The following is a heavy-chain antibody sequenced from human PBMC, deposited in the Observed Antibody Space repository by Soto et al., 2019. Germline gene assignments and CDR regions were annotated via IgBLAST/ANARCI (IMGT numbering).Heavy chain of an antibody. CDR3: ARGRNIALESSTGGFDF. J-gene: IGHJ4*02. D-gene: IGHD2-8*02. Sequence: QVQLQESGPGLVKPSQTLSLTCSVSGGSISSDGYYWSWVRQHPGKGLEWIGYISNSGRTYFHPSLMSRLTISLDTSKNKFSLKLSSVTAADTAVYYCARGRNIALESSTGGFDFWGQGTLVNVSS. V-gene: IGHV4-31*02. CDR2: ISNSGRT. CDR1: GGSISSDGYY.